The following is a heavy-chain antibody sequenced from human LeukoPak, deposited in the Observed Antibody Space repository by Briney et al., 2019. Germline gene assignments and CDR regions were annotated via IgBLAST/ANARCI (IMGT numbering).Heavy chain of an antibody. CDR2: IYYSGST. D-gene: IGHD6-13*01. CDR3: ARVSAAGMEFHYGMDV. Sequence: SQTLSLTCTVSGGSISSGDYYWSWIRQPPGKGLEWIGYIYYSGSTYYNPSLKSRVTISVDTSKNQFSLSMRSVTAADTAVYYCARVSAAGMEFHYGMDVWGQGTTVFVSS. CDR1: GGSISSGDYY. J-gene: IGHJ6*02. V-gene: IGHV4-30-4*08.